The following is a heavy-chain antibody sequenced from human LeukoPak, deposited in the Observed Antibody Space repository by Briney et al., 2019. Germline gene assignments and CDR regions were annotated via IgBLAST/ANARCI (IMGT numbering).Heavy chain of an antibody. CDR1: GFTFSSYG. J-gene: IGHJ4*02. CDR2: IWYDGSNK. D-gene: IGHD5-18*01. V-gene: IGHV3-33*06. Sequence: PGGSLRLSCAASGFTFSSYGMHWVRQAPGKGLEWVAVIWYDGSNKYYADSVKGRFTISRDNSKNTLYLQMNSLRAEDTAVYFCAKERGGYSYGYEPFDYWGQGTLVTVSS. CDR3: AKERGGYSYGYEPFDY.